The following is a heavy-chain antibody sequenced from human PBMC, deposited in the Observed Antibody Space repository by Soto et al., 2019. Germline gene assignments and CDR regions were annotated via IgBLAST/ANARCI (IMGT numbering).Heavy chain of an antibody. V-gene: IGHV1-3*01. CDR2: INAGNGKT. J-gene: IGHJ4*02. D-gene: IGHD3-16*01. Sequence: ASVKVSCKASGYTFPSYTMHWVRQAPGQRPDWMGWINAGNGKTKYSPKIQDRVNITRDTSASTVYMELSSLKSEDTAIYYCARDKPPKKYDSTGSYDYGGKESLVTVS. CDR1: GYTFPSYT. CDR3: ARDKPPKKYDSTGSYDY.